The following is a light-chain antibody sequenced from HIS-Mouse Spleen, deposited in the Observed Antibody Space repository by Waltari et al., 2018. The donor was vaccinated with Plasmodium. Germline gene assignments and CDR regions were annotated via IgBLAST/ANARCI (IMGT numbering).Light chain of an antibody. J-gene: IGKJ4*01. Sequence: DIQMTQSPSPLSASVGDRVTITCQASQDISNYLNWYQQKPGKAPKLLIYDASNVETGVPSRFSGSVSGTDFTFTISSLQPEDIATYYCQQYDNLPLTFGGGTKVEIK. V-gene: IGKV1-33*01. CDR1: QDISNY. CDR2: DAS. CDR3: QQYDNLPLT.